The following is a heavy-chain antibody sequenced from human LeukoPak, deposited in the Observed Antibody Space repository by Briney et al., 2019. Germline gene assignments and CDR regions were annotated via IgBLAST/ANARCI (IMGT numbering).Heavy chain of an antibody. D-gene: IGHD1-26*01. CDR1: GFTFSYYG. V-gene: IGHV3-30*02. Sequence: PGGSLRLSCAASGFTFSYYGMHWVRQAPGKGLEWVALIRYDESKKFYGDSVKGRFTISRDNSKNTLYLQMNSLRTEDTAVYYCAKSHLPNAYSGTYYCDYWGQGTLVTVSS. CDR2: IRYDESKK. J-gene: IGHJ4*02. CDR3: AKSHLPNAYSGTYYCDY.